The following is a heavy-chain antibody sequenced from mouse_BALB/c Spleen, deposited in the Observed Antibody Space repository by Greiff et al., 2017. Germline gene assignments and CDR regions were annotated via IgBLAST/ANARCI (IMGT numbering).Heavy chain of an antibody. V-gene: IGHV1S137*01. CDR3: ARWGYYGSSPYYFDY. CDR1: GYTFTDYA. J-gene: IGHJ2*01. Sequence: QVQLQQSEAELVRPGVSVKISCKGSGYTFTDYAMHWVKQSHAKSLEWIGVISTYYGDASYNQKFKGKATMTVDKSSSTAYMELARLTSEDSAIYYCARWGYYGSSPYYFDYWGQGTTLTVSS. CDR2: ISTYYGDA. D-gene: IGHD1-1*01.